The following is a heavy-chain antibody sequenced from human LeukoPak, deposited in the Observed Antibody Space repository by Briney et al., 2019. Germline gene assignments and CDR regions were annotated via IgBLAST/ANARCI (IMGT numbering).Heavy chain of an antibody. CDR3: AKDVLRYFESGMDV. Sequence: GGSLRLSCAASGFTFDDYAMHWVRQAPGKGLEWVSGISWNSGSIGYADSAKGRFTISRDNAKNSLYLQMNSLRAEDTALYYCAKDVLRYFESGMDVWGQGTTVTVSS. CDR1: GFTFDDYA. D-gene: IGHD3-9*01. J-gene: IGHJ6*02. CDR2: ISWNSGSI. V-gene: IGHV3-9*01.